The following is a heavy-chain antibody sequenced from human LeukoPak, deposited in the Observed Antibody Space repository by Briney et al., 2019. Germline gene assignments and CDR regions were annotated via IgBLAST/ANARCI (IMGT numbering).Heavy chain of an antibody. J-gene: IGHJ4*02. Sequence: SETLSLTCTVFGGSFNSGYWSWLRQPPGKGLEWIGCIYYSGSTNHNPSLKSRVTISIDPSKNLFSLRLSSVTAADTAIYYCARDGAGRSFYYWGQGTLVTVSS. V-gene: IGHV4-59*01. CDR1: GGSFNSGY. CDR3: ARDGAGRSFYY. CDR2: IYYSGST. D-gene: IGHD6-13*01.